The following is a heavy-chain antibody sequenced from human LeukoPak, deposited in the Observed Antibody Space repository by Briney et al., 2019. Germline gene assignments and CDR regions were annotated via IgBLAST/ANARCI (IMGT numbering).Heavy chain of an antibody. D-gene: IGHD3-22*01. CDR3: ARESGSSGYYRIDD. CDR1: GYTFTSYY. V-gene: IGHV1-69*13. Sequence: SVKVSCKASGYTFTSYYMHWVRQAPGQGLEWMGGIIPIFGTANYAQKFQGRVTITADESTSTAYMELSSLRSEDTAVYYCARESGSSGYYRIDDWGQGTLVTVSS. CDR2: IIPIFGTA. J-gene: IGHJ4*02.